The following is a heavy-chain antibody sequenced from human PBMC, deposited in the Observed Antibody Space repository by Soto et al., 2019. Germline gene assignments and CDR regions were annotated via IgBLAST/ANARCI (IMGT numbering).Heavy chain of an antibody. CDR2: IYYSGST. V-gene: IGHV4-59*08. CDR1: GGSISSYY. CDR3: ARRYGDYFDY. J-gene: IGHJ4*02. D-gene: IGHD4-17*01. Sequence: SVTLSLTCTVSGGSISSYYWSWIRQPPGKGLEWIGYIYYSGSTNYNPSLKSRVTISVDTSKNQFSLKLSSVTAADTAVYYCARRYGDYFDYWGQGTLVTVSS.